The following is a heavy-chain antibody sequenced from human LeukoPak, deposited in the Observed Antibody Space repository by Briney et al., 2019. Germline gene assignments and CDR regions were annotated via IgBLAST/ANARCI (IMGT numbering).Heavy chain of an antibody. D-gene: IGHD2-8*01. CDR2: VNTNSGNT. V-gene: IGHV1-8*03. CDR1: GYTFTRYD. CDR3: ARDGGPDCTNGVCYPPYYYYYMDV. Sequence: ASVKVSCKASGYTFTRYDINWVRQATGQGLEWLGWVNTNSGNTGSAQNFQGRVTITRDTSISTAYMELSSLRSEDTAVYYCARDGGPDCTNGVCYPPYYYYYMDVWGKGTTVTVSS. J-gene: IGHJ6*03.